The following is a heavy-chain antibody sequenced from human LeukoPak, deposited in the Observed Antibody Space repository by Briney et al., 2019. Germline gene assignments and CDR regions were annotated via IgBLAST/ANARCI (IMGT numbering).Heavy chain of an antibody. CDR1: GYTFTGYY. J-gene: IGHJ1*01. CDR3: ARDGVGYYDSSGYYYFQH. D-gene: IGHD3-22*01. V-gene: IGHV1-2*02. Sequence: ASVKVSCKASGYTFTGYYMHWVRQAPGQGLEWMGWINPNSGGTNYAQKFQGRVTMTRDTSISTAYMELSRLRSDDTAVYYCARDGVGYYDSSGYYYFQHWGQGALVTVSS. CDR2: INPNSGGT.